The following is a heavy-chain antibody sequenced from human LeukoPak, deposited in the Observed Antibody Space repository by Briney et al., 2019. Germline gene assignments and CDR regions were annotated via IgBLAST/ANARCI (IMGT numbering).Heavy chain of an antibody. V-gene: IGHV1-69*13. CDR2: IIPIFGTA. CDR3: ARDGVVPAAIYD. J-gene: IGHJ4*02. D-gene: IGHD2-2*01. CDR1: GGTFSSYA. Sequence: SVKVSCKASGGTFSSYAISWVRQAPGQGLEWMGGIIPIFGTANYAQKFQGRVTITADESTSTAYMELSSLRSEDTAVYYCARDGVVPAAIYDWGQGTLVTVSS.